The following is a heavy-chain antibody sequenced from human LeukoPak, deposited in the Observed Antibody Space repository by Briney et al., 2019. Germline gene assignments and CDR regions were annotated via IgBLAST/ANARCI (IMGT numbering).Heavy chain of an antibody. V-gene: IGHV4-59*01. CDR3: ARGRTFDN. CDR1: GGSISSYY. J-gene: IGHJ4*02. Sequence: SETLSLTCTVSGGSISSYYWSWIRQPPGKGLEWIGNIYGRGSTKYNPSLKSRVTISVDTSKNQFSLRLSSVTAADTAVYYCARGRTFDNWGQGTLVTVFS. CDR2: IYGRGST.